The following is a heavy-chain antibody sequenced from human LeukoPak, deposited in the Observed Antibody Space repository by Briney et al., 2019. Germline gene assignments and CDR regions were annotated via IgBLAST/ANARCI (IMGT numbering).Heavy chain of an antibody. CDR1: GYPFTSYD. Sequence: GASVKVSCKASGYPFTSYDINWVRQATGQGLEWMGWMNPNSGNTGYAQKFQGRVTITRDTSASTAYMELSSLRSEDTAVYYCARGRSGSYYFPYYFDYWGQGTLVTVSS. J-gene: IGHJ4*02. CDR2: MNPNSGNT. D-gene: IGHD1-26*01. V-gene: IGHV1-8*03. CDR3: ARGRSGSYYFPYYFDY.